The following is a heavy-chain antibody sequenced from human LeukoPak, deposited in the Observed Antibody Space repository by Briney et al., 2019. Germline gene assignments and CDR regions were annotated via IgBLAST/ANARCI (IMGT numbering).Heavy chain of an antibody. D-gene: IGHD6-19*01. CDR3: ARVVKYSSGPLTDLLPYYFDY. CDR1: GGTFSSYA. CDR2: IIPSFDTA. V-gene: IGHV1-69*13. J-gene: IGHJ4*02. Sequence: SVKVSCKASGGTFSSYAISWVRQAPGQGLEWMGGIIPSFDTADYAQRFQGRVTITADESTSTAYMELSSLRSDDTAVYFCARVVKYSSGPLTDLLPYYFDYWGQGTLVTVSS.